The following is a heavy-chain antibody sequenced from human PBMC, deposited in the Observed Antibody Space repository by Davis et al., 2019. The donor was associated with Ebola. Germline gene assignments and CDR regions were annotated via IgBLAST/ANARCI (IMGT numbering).Heavy chain of an antibody. J-gene: IGHJ4*02. D-gene: IGHD1-26*01. Sequence: PGGSLRLSCAASGFTFSSYEMNWVRQAPGKGLEWVSYISSSGSTIYYADSVKGRFTISRDNAKNSLYLQMNSLRAEDTAVYYCAREFRIVGATDYFDYWGQGTLVTVSS. CDR1: GFTFSSYE. CDR3: AREFRIVGATDYFDY. V-gene: IGHV3-48*03. CDR2: ISSSGSTI.